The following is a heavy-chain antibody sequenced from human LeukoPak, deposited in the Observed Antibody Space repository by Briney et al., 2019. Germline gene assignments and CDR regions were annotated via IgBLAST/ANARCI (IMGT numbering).Heavy chain of an antibody. CDR3: ARVFSVSYFFDY. CDR2: IYYSGST. Sequence: SETLSLTCTASGGAISSSSYYWGWIRQPPGKGLEWIGSIYYSGSTHYNPSLKSRVTISVDTSKNQFSLKLSSVTAADTAVYYCARVFSVSYFFDYWGQGTLVTVSS. D-gene: IGHD1-26*01. V-gene: IGHV4-39*01. J-gene: IGHJ4*02. CDR1: GGAISSSSYY.